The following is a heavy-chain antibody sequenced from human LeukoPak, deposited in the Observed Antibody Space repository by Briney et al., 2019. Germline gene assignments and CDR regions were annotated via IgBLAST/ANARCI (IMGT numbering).Heavy chain of an antibody. V-gene: IGHV3-23*01. D-gene: IGHD6-19*01. CDR1: GYTFSRQA. CDR2: ISGSGGSK. J-gene: IGHJ4*02. CDR3: AKDRGSGWYGNYFDY. Sequence: RGSLRPSCAASGYTFSRQAKSWVSQAPDKAQARVSAISGSGGSKYYADSVKGRFTITRDKSKNTLYLQMSSLRAEDTAVYYCAKDRGSGWYGNYFDYWGQGTLVTVSS.